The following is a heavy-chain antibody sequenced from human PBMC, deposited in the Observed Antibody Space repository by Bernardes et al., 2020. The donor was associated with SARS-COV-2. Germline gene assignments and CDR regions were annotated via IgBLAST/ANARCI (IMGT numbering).Heavy chain of an antibody. D-gene: IGHD6-19*01. Sequence: GGSLRLSCAASGFTFSSYAMSWVRQAPGKGLEWVSTISGSGGSTYYADSVKGRLTISRHNSKNTVYLEMNSLRAEDTAVYYCARDRGSGWHYYLDYWGQGTLVTVSS. CDR3: ARDRGSGWHYYLDY. V-gene: IGHV3-23*01. CDR2: ISGSGGST. CDR1: GFTFSSYA. J-gene: IGHJ4*02.